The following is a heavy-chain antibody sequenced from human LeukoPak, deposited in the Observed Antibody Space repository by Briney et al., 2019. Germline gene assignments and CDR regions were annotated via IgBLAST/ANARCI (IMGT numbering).Heavy chain of an antibody. CDR3: ARIRYRSSTSCPVGMDV. V-gene: IGHV1-69*13. CDR1: GGTFSSYA. J-gene: IGHJ6*02. Sequence: ASVKVSCKASGGTFSSYAISWVRQAPGQGLEWMGGIIPIFGTANYAQKFQGRVTITADESTSTAYMELSSLRSEDTAVYYCARIRYRSSTSCPVGMDVWGQGTTVTVSS. D-gene: IGHD2-2*01. CDR2: IIPIFGTA.